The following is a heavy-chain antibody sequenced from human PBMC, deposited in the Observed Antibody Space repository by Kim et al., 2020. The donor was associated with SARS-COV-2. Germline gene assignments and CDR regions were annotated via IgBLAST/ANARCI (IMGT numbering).Heavy chain of an antibody. D-gene: IGHD3-16*01. J-gene: IGHJ4*02. Sequence: YFKPSLKRRVTISVDTSKKQFSLKLTSVTAADTAVYYCARRSRGDGSPGYWGQGTLVTVSS. V-gene: IGHV4-39*01. CDR3: ARRSRGDGSPGY.